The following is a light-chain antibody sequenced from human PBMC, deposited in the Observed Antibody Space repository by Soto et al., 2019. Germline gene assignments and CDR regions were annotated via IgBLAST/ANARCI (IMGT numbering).Light chain of an antibody. CDR2: GTS. Sequence: EIVLTQSPGTLSLSPGERVTLSCRTSESISSDYLAWHQQKPGQAPRLLIYGTSSRATGIPDRFSGSGSGTDFTLTISRLEPEDFAVYFCQQYTSPLWTFGQGTKVEIK. V-gene: IGKV3-20*01. CDR3: QQYTSPLWT. J-gene: IGKJ1*01. CDR1: ESISSDY.